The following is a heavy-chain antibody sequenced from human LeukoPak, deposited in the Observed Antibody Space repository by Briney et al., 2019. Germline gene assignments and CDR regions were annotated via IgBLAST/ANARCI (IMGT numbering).Heavy chain of an antibody. CDR3: ARDRGGYSYGTLGFPFDY. CDR2: IYIGGST. J-gene: IGHJ4*02. Sequence: GGSLRLSCAASGFTVSSNYMSWVRQAPGKGLEWVSVIYIGGSTYYADSVKGRFTTSRDNSKNTLYLQMNSLRAEDTAVYYCARDRGGYSYGTLGFPFDYWGQGTLVTVSS. CDR1: GFTVSSNY. D-gene: IGHD5-18*01. V-gene: IGHV3-53*01.